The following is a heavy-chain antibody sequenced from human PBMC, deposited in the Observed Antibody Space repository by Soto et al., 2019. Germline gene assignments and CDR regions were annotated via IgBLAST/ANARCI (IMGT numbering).Heavy chain of an antibody. CDR3: AKGSSGWHDAFDI. Sequence: EVQLLESGGGLVQPGGSLRLSCAASGFTFSSYAMSWVRQAPGKGLEWVSAISGSGGSTYYADSVKGRFTISRDNSKNTMYLQMNSLRAEDTAVYYCAKGSSGWHDAFDIWGQGTMVTVSS. CDR1: GFTFSSYA. CDR2: ISGSGGST. V-gene: IGHV3-23*01. J-gene: IGHJ3*02. D-gene: IGHD6-19*01.